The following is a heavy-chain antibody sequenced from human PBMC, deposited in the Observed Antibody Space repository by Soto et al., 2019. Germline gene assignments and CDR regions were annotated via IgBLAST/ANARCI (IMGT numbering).Heavy chain of an antibody. D-gene: IGHD4-17*01. CDR2: VYYSGTT. V-gene: IGHV4-61*01. J-gene: IGHJ4*02. CDR1: GGSVSDKTYY. CDR3: ARTTAVPNSLRSRYFFDY. Sequence: SSETLSLTCSVSGGSVSDKTYYWSWIRQPPGERLEWIGYVYYSGTTNYNPSLKSRVTISVDLSKNQFSLRLSSVTTADTALYYCARTTAVPNSLRSRYFFDYWGQGTLVTVS.